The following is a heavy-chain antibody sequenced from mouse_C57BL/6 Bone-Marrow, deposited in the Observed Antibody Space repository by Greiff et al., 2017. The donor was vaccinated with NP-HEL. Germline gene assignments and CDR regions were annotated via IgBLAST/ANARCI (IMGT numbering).Heavy chain of an antibody. CDR2: IDPEDGDT. J-gene: IGHJ2*01. CDR3: TTSYYYGSSPYFDY. Sequence: EVKLVESGAELVRPGASVKLSCTASGFNIKDYYMHWVKQSPEQGLEWIGRIDPEDGDTEYAPKFQGKATMTADTSSNTAYLQLSSLTSEDTAVYYFTTSYYYGSSPYFDYWGQGTTLTVSS. V-gene: IGHV14-1*01. D-gene: IGHD1-1*01. CDR1: GFNIKDYY.